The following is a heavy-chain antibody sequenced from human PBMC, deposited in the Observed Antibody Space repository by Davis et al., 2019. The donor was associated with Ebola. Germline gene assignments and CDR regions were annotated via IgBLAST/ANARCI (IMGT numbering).Heavy chain of an antibody. CDR2: ITSSGSTI. CDR3: ARDSGDYRSLYYYGMDV. D-gene: IGHD4-17*01. V-gene: IGHV3-48*04. Sequence: GESLKISCAASGFTFSAYSMNWVRQAPGKGLEWVSYITSSGSTIYYADSVKGRFTISRDNAKNSLYLQMNSLRAEDTAVYYCARDSGDYRSLYYYGMDVWGQGTTVTVSS. CDR1: GFTFSAYS. J-gene: IGHJ6*02.